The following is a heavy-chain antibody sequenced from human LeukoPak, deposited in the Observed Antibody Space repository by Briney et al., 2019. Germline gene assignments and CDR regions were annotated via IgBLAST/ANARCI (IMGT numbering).Heavy chain of an antibody. CDR3: AWRATTERGYSYGLDY. J-gene: IGHJ4*02. Sequence: PGGSLRLSCTASGFTFSSYTFNWVRQAPGKGLEWVSSISTSHSYIYYADSLKGRFTISRDNAKNSLYLQMNSLRAEDTAVYYCAWRATTERGYSYGLDYWGQGTLVTVSS. D-gene: IGHD5-18*01. CDR2: ISTSHSYI. CDR1: GFTFSSYT. V-gene: IGHV3-21*01.